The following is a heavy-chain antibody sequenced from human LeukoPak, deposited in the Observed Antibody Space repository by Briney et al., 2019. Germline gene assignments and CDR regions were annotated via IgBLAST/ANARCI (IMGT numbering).Heavy chain of an antibody. CDR1: GFTFSSYG. V-gene: IGHV3-33*01. J-gene: IGHJ3*02. Sequence: GGSLRLSCAASGFTFSSYGMHWVRQAPGKGLEWVAVIWYDGSNKYYADSVKGRFTISRDNSKNPMYLQMNSLRAEDTSVYYCARDPGDYYGSGSSDAFDIWGQGTMVTVSS. CDR3: ARDPGDYYGSGSSDAFDI. CDR2: IWYDGSNK. D-gene: IGHD3-10*01.